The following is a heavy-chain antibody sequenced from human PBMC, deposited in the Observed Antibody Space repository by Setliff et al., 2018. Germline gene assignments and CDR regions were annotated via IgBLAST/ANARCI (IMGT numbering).Heavy chain of an antibody. CDR3: ARHRAEDYYGSGTIIWGWFDP. CDR2: IYHSGST. J-gene: IGHJ5*02. Sequence: SETLSLTCAVSGYSISSGYYWGWIRQPPGKGLEWIGSIYHSGSTYYNPSLKSRVTISVDTYKNQFSLKLSSVTAADTAVYYCARHRAEDYYGSGTIIWGWFDPWGQGTLVTVSS. D-gene: IGHD3-10*01. CDR1: GYSISSGYY. V-gene: IGHV4-38-2*01.